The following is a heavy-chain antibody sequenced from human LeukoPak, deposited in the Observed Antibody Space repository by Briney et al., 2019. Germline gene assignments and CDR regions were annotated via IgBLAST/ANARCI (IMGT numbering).Heavy chain of an antibody. CDR3: ARDLYYDSSGYYGY. Sequence: GGSLRLSCAASGFTFSSYAMHWVRQAPGKGLEWVAVISYDGSNKYYADSVKGRFTISRDNSKNALYLQMNSLRAEDTAVYYCARDLYYDSSGYYGYWGQGTLVTVSS. CDR2: ISYDGSNK. J-gene: IGHJ4*02. V-gene: IGHV3-30-3*01. CDR1: GFTFSSYA. D-gene: IGHD3-22*01.